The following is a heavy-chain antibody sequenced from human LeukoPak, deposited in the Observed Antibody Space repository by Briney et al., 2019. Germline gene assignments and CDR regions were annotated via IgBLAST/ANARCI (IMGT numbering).Heavy chain of an antibody. J-gene: IGHJ5*02. CDR2: INHSGST. CDR3: ARDFRLNWFDP. D-gene: IGHD3-10*01. CDR1: GGSFSGYY. V-gene: IGHV4-34*01. Sequence: KPSETLSLTCAVYGGSFSGYYWSWIRQPPGKGLEWIGEINHSGSTNYNPSLKSRVTMSVDTSKNQFSLKLSSVTAADTAVYYCARDFRLNWFDPWGQGTLVTVSS.